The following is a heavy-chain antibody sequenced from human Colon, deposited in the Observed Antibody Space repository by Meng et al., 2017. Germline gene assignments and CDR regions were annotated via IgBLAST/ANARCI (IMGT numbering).Heavy chain of an antibody. J-gene: IGHJ5*02. Sequence: VQRQEAGPGVVKPSQIRSLTCTVSGGSFSGGSYWSWLRQPPGKGLEWIGNIFYSGETDYNPSLKSRLTISVDTSKNQFSLTLTSVTAADTAVYYCARRNSNNWFDPWGQGILVTVSS. V-gene: IGHV4-31*03. CDR2: IFYSGET. D-gene: IGHD2/OR15-2a*01. CDR3: ARRNSNNWFDP. CDR1: GGSFSGGSY.